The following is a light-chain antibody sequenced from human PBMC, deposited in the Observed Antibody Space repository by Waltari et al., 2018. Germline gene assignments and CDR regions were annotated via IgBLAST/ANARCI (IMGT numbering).Light chain of an antibody. CDR3: QTGGHGTWV. J-gene: IGLJ3*02. Sequence: QLVLTQSPSASASLGASVKLTCTLSSGHSSNVIAWLQQQPEKRPRYLMKVNSDGTHNKGDEIPDVFSGSCSGAGRYLTISSLQSEDEADYYCQTGGHGTWVFGGGTKLIVL. CDR1: SGHSSNV. CDR2: VNSDGTH. V-gene: IGLV4-69*01.